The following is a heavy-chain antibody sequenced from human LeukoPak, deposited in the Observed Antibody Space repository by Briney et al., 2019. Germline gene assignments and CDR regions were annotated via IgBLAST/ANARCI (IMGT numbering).Heavy chain of an antibody. CDR1: GFTVSSNY. CDR3: ASQPHLGPGRPRYYYYYYMDV. Sequence: QPGGSLRLSCAASGFTVSSNYMSWVRQAPGKGLEWVSVIYSGGSTYYADSVKGRFTISRDNSKNTLYLQMNSLRAEDTAVYCCASQPHLGPGRPRYYYYYYMDVWGKGTTVTISS. D-gene: IGHD3-10*01. V-gene: IGHV3-53*01. J-gene: IGHJ6*03. CDR2: IYSGGST.